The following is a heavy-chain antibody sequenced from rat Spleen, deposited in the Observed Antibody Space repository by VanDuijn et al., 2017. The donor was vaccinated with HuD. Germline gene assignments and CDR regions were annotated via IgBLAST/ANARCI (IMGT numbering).Heavy chain of an antibody. Sequence: EVQLVESGGGLVQPGRSMKLSCAASGFTFSNYDMAWVRQAPTKGLEWAATITHDGSSTYYRDSVKGRFTISRDNAKSTLYLQMDSLRSEDTATYYCARSVFDYWAKESWSQSPQ. CDR3: ARSVFDY. J-gene: IGHJ2*01. CDR2: ITHDGSST. CDR1: GFTFSNYD. V-gene: IGHV5-29*01.